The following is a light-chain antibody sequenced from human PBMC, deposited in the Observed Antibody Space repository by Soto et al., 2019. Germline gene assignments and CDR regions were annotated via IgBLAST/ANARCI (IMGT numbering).Light chain of an antibody. V-gene: IGKV3-20*01. CDR3: QQYGTSPPT. Sequence: EIVLAQSPGTLSLSPGERATLSCRASQSVSSNFLAWYQKKPGQAPRLLIYGASSRATGIPDRFSGSGSGTDFILTISRLEPEDFAVYYCQQYGTSPPTFGQGTRLDIE. J-gene: IGKJ5*01. CDR1: QSVSSNF. CDR2: GAS.